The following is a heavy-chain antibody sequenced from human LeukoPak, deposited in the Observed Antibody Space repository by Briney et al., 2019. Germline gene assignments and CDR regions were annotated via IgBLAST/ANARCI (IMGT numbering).Heavy chain of an antibody. CDR1: GFTFSSYW. Sequence: GGSLRLSCAASGFTFSSYWMSWVRQAPGKGLEWAANIKQDGSRIHYVGSVKGRFTISRDNAKNSLYLQMNSLRAEDTAVYYCARDPGIAAAGTVGYFDFWGQGTLVTVSS. CDR3: ARDPGIAAAGTVGYFDF. V-gene: IGHV3-7*01. CDR2: IKQDGSRI. J-gene: IGHJ4*02. D-gene: IGHD6-13*01.